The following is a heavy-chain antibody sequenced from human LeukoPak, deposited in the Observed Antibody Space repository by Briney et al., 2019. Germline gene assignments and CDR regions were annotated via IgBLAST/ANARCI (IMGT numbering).Heavy chain of an antibody. CDR1: GFTFSRYG. J-gene: IGHJ4*02. CDR3: ARGGDGYNFYFDD. CDR2: ISYDGSNK. V-gene: IGHV3-30*03. Sequence: GGSLRLSCAVSGFTFSRYGMHWVRQAPGKGLEWVAVISYDGSNKYYADSVKGRFTISRDNSKNTLYLQMNSLRAEDTAVYYCARGGDGYNFYFDDWGQGTLVTVSS. D-gene: IGHD5-24*01.